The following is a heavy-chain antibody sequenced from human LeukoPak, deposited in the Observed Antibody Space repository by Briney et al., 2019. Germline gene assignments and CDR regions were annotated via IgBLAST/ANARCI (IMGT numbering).Heavy chain of an antibody. CDR2: IYYSGST. J-gene: IGHJ4*02. CDR1: GGSISSYY. CDR3: ARGLSAHDY. Sequence: KPSETLSLTCTVSGGSISSYYWSWLRQPPGKGLEWIGYIYYSGSTNYNPSLKSRVTISVDTSKNQFSLKLTSVTAADTAVYYCARGLSAHDYWGQGTLVTVSS. V-gene: IGHV4-59*01. D-gene: IGHD2-15*01.